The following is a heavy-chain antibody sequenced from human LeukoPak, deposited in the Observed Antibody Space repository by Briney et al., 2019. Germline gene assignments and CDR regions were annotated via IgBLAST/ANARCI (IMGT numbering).Heavy chain of an antibody. D-gene: IGHD2-21*02. J-gene: IGHJ5*02. V-gene: IGHV1-2*02. CDR2: INPNSGDT. CDR3: ARPNGDFYNWFDT. Sequence: GASVKVSCKASGYTFPGYYKHWVGQAPGQGPDYMGWINPNSGDTNYAQKFQDRVTLTRDTSISTAYMELNNLRSDDTAMYYCARPNGDFYNWFDTWGQGTLVSVSS. CDR1: GYTFPGYY.